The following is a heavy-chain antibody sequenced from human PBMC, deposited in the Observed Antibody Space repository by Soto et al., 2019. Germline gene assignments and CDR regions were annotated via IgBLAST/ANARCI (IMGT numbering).Heavy chain of an antibody. CDR1: GFTFSSYA. V-gene: IGHV3-23*01. D-gene: IGHD4-17*01. J-gene: IGHJ4*02. Sequence: GGSLRLSCAASGFTFSSYAMSWVRQAPGKGLEWVSAISGSGGSTYYADSVKGRFIISRDNSKNTLYLQMNSLRAEDTAVYYCAKDRNGDYLFDYWGQGTLVTVSS. CDR2: ISGSGGST. CDR3: AKDRNGDYLFDY.